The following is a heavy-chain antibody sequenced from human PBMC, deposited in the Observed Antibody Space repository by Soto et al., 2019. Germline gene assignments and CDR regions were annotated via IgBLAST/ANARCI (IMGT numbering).Heavy chain of an antibody. CDR1: GGSISSGGSS. CDR2: IYHSGSP. V-gene: IGHV4-30-2*01. J-gene: IGHJ5*02. D-gene: IGHD2-2*01. Sequence: PSETLSLTCAVSGGSISSGGSSWSWIRQPPGKGLEWIGYIYHSGSPYYNPSLKSRVTISVDRSKNQFSLKLSSVTAADTAVYYCARVPDRWGQGTLVTSPQ. CDR3: ARVPDR.